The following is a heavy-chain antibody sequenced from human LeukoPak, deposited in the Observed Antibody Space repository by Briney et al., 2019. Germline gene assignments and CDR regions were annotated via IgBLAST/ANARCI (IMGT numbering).Heavy chain of an antibody. CDR2: IYYSGST. V-gene: IGHV4-59*12. Sequence: SETLSLTCTVSGGSISSYYWSWIRQPPGKGLEWIGYIYYSGSTNYNPSLKSRVAISVDTSKNQFSLKLSSVTAADTAVYYCARADRGYSYGRQGYWGQGTLVTVSS. J-gene: IGHJ4*02. D-gene: IGHD5-18*01. CDR1: GGSISSYY. CDR3: ARADRGYSYGRQGY.